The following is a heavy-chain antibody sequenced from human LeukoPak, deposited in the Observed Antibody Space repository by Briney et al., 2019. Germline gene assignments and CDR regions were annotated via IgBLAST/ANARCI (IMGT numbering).Heavy chain of an antibody. CDR3: ARDWSYMDV. Sequence: SETLSLTCTVSGGSLISSYWSWIRQPPGKGLEWIGYIYHSGTTDYNPSLKSRVAISVDKSKNQFSLKLSSVTAADTAVYYCARDWSYMDVWGKGTTVTVSS. CDR1: GGSLISSY. V-gene: IGHV4-59*12. J-gene: IGHJ6*03. CDR2: IYHSGTT.